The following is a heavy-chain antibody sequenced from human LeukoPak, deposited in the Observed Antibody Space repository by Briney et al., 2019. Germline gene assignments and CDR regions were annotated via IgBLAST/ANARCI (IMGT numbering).Heavy chain of an antibody. CDR3: AREGGPYDSSHY. J-gene: IGHJ4*02. CDR2: IYTSGGT. CDR1: GGSISSYF. Sequence: SETLSLTCTISGGSISSYFWSWIRQPVGKGLEWIGRIYTSGGTNYNPSLKSRVTMSVDTSKNQFSLMLSSVTAADTAVYYCAREGGPYDSSHYWGQGTLVTVSS. D-gene: IGHD3-22*01. V-gene: IGHV4-4*07.